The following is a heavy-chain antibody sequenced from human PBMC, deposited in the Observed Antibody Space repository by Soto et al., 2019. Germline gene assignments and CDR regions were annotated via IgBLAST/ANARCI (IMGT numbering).Heavy chain of an antibody. CDR1: GFSLTTDGVG. D-gene: IGHD3-10*01. J-gene: IGHJ4*02. CDR3: AHSRNLITEDAQVGDFDY. V-gene: IGHV2-5*02. Sequence: QITLKESGPTLVKPTQTLTLTCSFSGFSLTTDGVGVGWVRQPPGEALEWLALSYWDDDERYSPSLKTRLTISKDPSKNRVVLIMTNMAPVDTATYYCAHSRNLITEDAQVGDFDYWGQGTLVTVSS. CDR2: SYWDDDE.